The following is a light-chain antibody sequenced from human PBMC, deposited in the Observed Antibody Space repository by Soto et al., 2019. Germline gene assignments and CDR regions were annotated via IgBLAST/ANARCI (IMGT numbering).Light chain of an antibody. CDR3: CSYAGSSTNWV. J-gene: IGLJ3*02. V-gene: IGLV2-23*01. Sequence: QSALTQPASVSGSPGQSITISCTGTSSDVGSYNLVSWYQQHPGKAPKLMIYEGSKRPSGVSNRFSGSKSGNTASLTISGLQVEDEADHYCCSYAGSSTNWVFGGGTKLTVL. CDR2: EGS. CDR1: SSDVGSYNL.